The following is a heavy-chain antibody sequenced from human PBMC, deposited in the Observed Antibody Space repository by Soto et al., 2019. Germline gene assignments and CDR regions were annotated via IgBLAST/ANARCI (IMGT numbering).Heavy chain of an antibody. V-gene: IGHV3-15*07. CDR2: IKSKTDGGTT. CDR3: TTDLYDFWSGPSSSSY. J-gene: IGHJ4*02. Sequence: GGSLRLSCAASGFTFSNAWMNWVRQAPGKGLEWVGRIKSKTDGGTTDYAAPVKGRFTISRDDSKNTLYLQMNSLKTEDTAVYYCTTDLYDFWSGPSSSSYWGQGTLVTVSS. CDR1: GFTFSNAW. D-gene: IGHD3-3*01.